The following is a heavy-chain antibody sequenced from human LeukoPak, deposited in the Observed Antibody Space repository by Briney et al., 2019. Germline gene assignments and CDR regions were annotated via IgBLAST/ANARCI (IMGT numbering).Heavy chain of an antibody. CDR2: IYTSGST. Sequence: PSQTLSLTCTVSGGSISSGSYYWSWIRQPAGKGLEWIGRIYTSGSTNYNPSLKSRVTISVDTSKNQFSLKLSSVTAADTAVYYCARAKDFDYWGQGTLVTVSS. V-gene: IGHV4-61*02. CDR3: ARAKDFDY. CDR1: GGSISSGSYY. J-gene: IGHJ4*02.